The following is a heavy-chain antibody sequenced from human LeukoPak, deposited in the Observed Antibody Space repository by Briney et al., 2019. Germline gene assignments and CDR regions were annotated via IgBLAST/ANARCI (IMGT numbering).Heavy chain of an antibody. Sequence: GGSLRLSCAASGFTFSSYAMSWVRQAPGKGLEWVSAISSSGSTIYYADSVKGRFTISRDNSKNTLYLQMNSLRAEDTALYYCAKDTVKVTTIRRVPHYMDVWGKGTTVTISS. CDR2: ISSSGSTI. J-gene: IGHJ6*03. CDR1: GFTFSSYA. D-gene: IGHD5-12*01. V-gene: IGHV3-23*01. CDR3: AKDTVKVTTIRRVPHYMDV.